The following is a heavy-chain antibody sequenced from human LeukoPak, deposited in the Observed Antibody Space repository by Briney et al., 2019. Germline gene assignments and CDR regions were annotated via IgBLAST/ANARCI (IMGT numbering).Heavy chain of an antibody. Sequence: GGSLRLSCAASGFTFDDYAMHWVRQAPGKGLEWVSGISWNSGSIGYADPVKGRFTISGDNAKNSLYLQMNSLRAEATALYYCEKEGEVAGRYMVNWGQGTLVTVSS. D-gene: IGHD6-19*01. J-gene: IGHJ4*02. CDR3: EKEGEVAGRYMVN. CDR2: ISWNSGSI. V-gene: IGHV3-9*01. CDR1: GFTFDDYA.